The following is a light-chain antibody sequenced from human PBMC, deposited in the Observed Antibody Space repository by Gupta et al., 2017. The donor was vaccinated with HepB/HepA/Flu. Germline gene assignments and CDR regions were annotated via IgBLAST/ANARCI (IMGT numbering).Light chain of an antibody. V-gene: IGKV4-1*01. CDR2: WAS. CDR1: QSLLYSSNNKNY. J-gene: IGKJ1*01. Sequence: DIVMTQSPDSLALSLGERATINCKSSQSLLYSSNNKNYLHWYQQKPGQTPKLLIYWASTRVSGVPDRFSGSGSGTDYTLTISSLQAEDVAVYHCHQYYTTPWTFGQGTKVE. CDR3: HQYYTTPWT.